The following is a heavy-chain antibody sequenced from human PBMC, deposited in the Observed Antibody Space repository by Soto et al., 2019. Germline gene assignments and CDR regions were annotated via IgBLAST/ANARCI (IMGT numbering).Heavy chain of an antibody. CDR2: INGDGRTT. D-gene: IGHD2-15*01. CDR1: GFTFSSYW. CDR3: ARGAAGRYYSDY. J-gene: IGHJ4*02. V-gene: IGHV3-74*01. Sequence: EVQLVESGGGLVQPGGSLRLSCAASGFTFSSYWIHWVRQAPGKGLVWVSRINGDGRTTNYADSVKGQFAICRDNAKNTVYLQMNSLRAEDTAVYYCARGAAGRYYSDYWGQGTLVTVSS.